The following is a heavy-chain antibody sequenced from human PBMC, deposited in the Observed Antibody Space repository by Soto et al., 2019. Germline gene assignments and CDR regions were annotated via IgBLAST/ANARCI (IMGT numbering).Heavy chain of an antibody. J-gene: IGHJ4*02. Sequence: QVQLVESGGGVVQPGRSLRLSCAASGFTFSSYGMHWVRQAPGKGLEWVAVISYDGSNKYYADSVKGRFTISRDNSKNTLYLQMNSLRAEDTAVYYCAKGGHLGSENYYNPYYFDYWGQGTLVTVSS. CDR2: ISYDGSNK. CDR3: AKGGHLGSENYYNPYYFDY. D-gene: IGHD3-10*01. CDR1: GFTFSSYG. V-gene: IGHV3-30*18.